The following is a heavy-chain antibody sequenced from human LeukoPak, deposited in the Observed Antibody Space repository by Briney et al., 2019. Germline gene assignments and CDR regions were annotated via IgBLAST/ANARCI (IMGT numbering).Heavy chain of an antibody. J-gene: IGHJ6*03. V-gene: IGHV3-64*01. Sequence: GGSLRLSCAGSGFTFSDPYIDWVRQAPGKGLEYVSAISSNGGSTYYANSVKGRFTISRDNSKNTLYLQMGSLRAEDMAVYYCARVSVAGITLYYYMDVWGKGTTVTVSS. CDR3: ARVSVAGITLYYYMDV. CDR2: ISSNGGST. D-gene: IGHD6-19*01. CDR1: GFTFSDPY.